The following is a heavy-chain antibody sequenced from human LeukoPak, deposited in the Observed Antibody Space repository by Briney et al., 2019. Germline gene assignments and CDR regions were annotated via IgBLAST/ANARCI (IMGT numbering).Heavy chain of an antibody. CDR1: GFTFSSYG. CDR3: AKDNTVRGVHSLDY. Sequence: GGSLRLSCAASGFTFSSYGMHWVRQAPGKGLEWMAVISYDGSNKYYADSVKGRFTISRDNSKNTLYLQMNSLRAEDTAVYYCAKDNTVRGVHSLDYWGQGTLVTVSS. J-gene: IGHJ4*02. V-gene: IGHV3-30*18. D-gene: IGHD3-10*01. CDR2: ISYDGSNK.